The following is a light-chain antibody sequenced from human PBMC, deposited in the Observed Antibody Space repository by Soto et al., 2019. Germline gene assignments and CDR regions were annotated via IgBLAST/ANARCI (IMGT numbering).Light chain of an antibody. V-gene: IGKV2-30*01. Sequence: DVVMTQSPLSLPVTLGQPASISCRSSQSLVYSDGNTYLNWFQQRPGQSPRRLIYKVSNRDSGVPDRFSGSGSGTDFTLTISSLQPEDVATYYCQKCKVAPFTFGGGTKV. CDR3: QKCKVAPFT. CDR1: QSLVYSDGNTY. J-gene: IGKJ4*01. CDR2: KVS.